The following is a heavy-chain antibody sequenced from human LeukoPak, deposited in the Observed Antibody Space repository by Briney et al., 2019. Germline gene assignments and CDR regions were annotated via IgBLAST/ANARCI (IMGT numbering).Heavy chain of an antibody. V-gene: IGHV3-30*03. Sequence: GGSLRLSCAASGFTFSSYGMHWVRQAPGKGLEWVAVISYDGSNKYYADSVKGRFTISRDNSKNTLYLQMNSLRAEDTAVYYCAITQAWIQLWSLDYWGQGTLVTVSS. CDR3: AITQAWIQLWSLDY. CDR2: ISYDGSNK. D-gene: IGHD5-18*01. J-gene: IGHJ4*02. CDR1: GFTFSSYG.